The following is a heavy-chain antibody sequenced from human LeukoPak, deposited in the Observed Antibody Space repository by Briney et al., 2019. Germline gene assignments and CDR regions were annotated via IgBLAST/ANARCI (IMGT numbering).Heavy chain of an antibody. CDR2: IYYSGST. CDR1: GGSISNYY. CDR3: ATHLQQLVTF. Sequence: SETLSLTCTVSGGSISNYYWSWIRQPPGKGLEWIGYIYYSGSTNYNPSLKSRVTISVDTSKNQFSLKLSSVTAADTAVYYCATHLQQLVTFWGQGTLVTVSS. V-gene: IGHV4-59*01. J-gene: IGHJ4*02. D-gene: IGHD6-13*01.